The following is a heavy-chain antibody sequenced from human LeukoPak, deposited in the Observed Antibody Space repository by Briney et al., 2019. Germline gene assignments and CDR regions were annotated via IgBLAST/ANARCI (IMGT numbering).Heavy chain of an antibody. CDR1: GYTFTNYA. J-gene: IGHJ6*02. CDR2: INAGNGNT. V-gene: IGHV1-3*01. Sequence: GASVKVSCKASGYTFTNYAMHWVRQAPGQRLEWMGWINAGNGNTKYSQKFQGRVTITRDTSASTAYMELSSLRSEDTAVYYCARDAGGFRLGELYQYHYYGMDVWGQGTTVTVSS. CDR3: ARDAGGFRLGELYQYHYYGMDV. D-gene: IGHD3-16*01.